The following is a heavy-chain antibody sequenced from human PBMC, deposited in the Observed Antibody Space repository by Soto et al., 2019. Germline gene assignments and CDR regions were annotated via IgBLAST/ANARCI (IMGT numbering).Heavy chain of an antibody. Sequence: GGSLRLSCAVSGLTFSRFAMSWVRQAPGKGLEWVSSIGGSGDATYNADFAKGRFTISRDNSKNTLSLQMNSLRDEDTAVYYCAKTRWATGFAFDIWGQGTMVTV. CDR2: IGGSGDAT. V-gene: IGHV3-23*01. CDR1: GLTFSRFA. D-gene: IGHD4-4*01. CDR3: AKTRWATGFAFDI. J-gene: IGHJ3*02.